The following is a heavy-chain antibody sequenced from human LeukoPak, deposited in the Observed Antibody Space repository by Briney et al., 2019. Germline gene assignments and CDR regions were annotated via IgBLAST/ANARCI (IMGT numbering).Heavy chain of an antibody. CDR2: ISTSGSYI. V-gene: IGHV3-21*06. J-gene: IGHJ4*02. CDR1: AFIFSGHW. Sequence: GGSLRLSCEGSAFIFSGHWMKWVRQAPGKGLEWVSSISTSGSYIYYADSVKGRFTISRDNAKNSLYLQMNSLRAEDTAVYYCVRGDHGDYEWGQGTQVTVSS. CDR3: VRGDHGDYE. D-gene: IGHD4-17*01.